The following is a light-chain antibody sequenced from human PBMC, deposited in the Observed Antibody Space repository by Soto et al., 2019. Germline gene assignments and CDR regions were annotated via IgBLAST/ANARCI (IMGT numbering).Light chain of an antibody. J-gene: IGLJ3*02. Sequence: QSALTQPASVSGSPGQSITISCTGTSSDVGGYNYVSWYQQHPGKAPKLIIYDVSNRPSGVSNRFSGSKSGNTASLTISGLQAEDEADYYCNSYTSRSTGVFGAGTKLTVL. CDR1: SSDVGGYNY. V-gene: IGLV2-14*01. CDR2: DVS. CDR3: NSYTSRSTGV.